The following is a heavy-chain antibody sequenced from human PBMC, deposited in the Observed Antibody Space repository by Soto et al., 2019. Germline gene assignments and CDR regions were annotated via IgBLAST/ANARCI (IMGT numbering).Heavy chain of an antibody. CDR1: SGPSKSHN. CDR3: VRQGIGFLHGLVDV. V-gene: IGHV4-59*08. D-gene: IGHD3-10*01. Sequence: QVQVQQSGPGLVKPSETLSLTCTVSSGPSKSHNWGWIRQPPGRGLEWIGYVYDTWSTSYNPCLTSRVTVSADTSTNRISLTLRFVTAADTAVYYCVRQGIGFLHGLVDVWGQGTTVIVSS. CDR2: VYDTWST. J-gene: IGHJ6*01.